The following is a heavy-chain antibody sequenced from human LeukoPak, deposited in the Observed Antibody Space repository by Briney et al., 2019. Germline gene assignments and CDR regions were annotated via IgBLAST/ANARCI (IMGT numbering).Heavy chain of an antibody. J-gene: IGHJ4*02. CDR3: AKWIPSTNSFDY. V-gene: IGHV4-59*01. CDR2: IYYTGST. D-gene: IGHD2/OR15-2a*01. Sequence: PSETLSLTCTVSGGSITSNYWSWIRQPPWNKLGWIGYIYYTGSTNYNPSLKSRVTISADTSKNLFSLRLNSVTAAETAVYYCAKWIPSTNSFDYWGQGTLVTVSS. CDR1: GGSITSNY.